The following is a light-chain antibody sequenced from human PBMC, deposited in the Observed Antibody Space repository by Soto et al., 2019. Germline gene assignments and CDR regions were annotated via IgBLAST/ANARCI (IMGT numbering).Light chain of an antibody. CDR2: DTS. CDR3: GTWDTALSAGK. Sequence: QSVLTQPPSVSAATGQRVIISCSGSDSNVGNNYVSWYQQFPGAPPKLLIYDTSKRPSWISDRFSASKSGTSATLILSSLQTGDEAHYYCGTWDTALSAGKFGGGTKLTVL. J-gene: IGLJ3*02. CDR1: DSNVGNNY. V-gene: IGLV1-51*01.